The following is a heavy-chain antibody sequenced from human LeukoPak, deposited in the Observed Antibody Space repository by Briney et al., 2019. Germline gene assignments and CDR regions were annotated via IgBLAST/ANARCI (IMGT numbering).Heavy chain of an antibody. Sequence: PGGSLRLSCAASRFIFSSYGMHWVRQSPGKGLEWVAFIRYDGSSKYYADSVKGRFTISRDNSKNTLYLQMNSLRGEDTAVYYCARGQAGYYPNWFDPWGQGTLVTVSS. J-gene: IGHJ5*02. CDR3: ARGQAGYYPNWFDP. CDR2: IRYDGSSK. V-gene: IGHV3-30*02. D-gene: IGHD3-9*01. CDR1: RFIFSSYG.